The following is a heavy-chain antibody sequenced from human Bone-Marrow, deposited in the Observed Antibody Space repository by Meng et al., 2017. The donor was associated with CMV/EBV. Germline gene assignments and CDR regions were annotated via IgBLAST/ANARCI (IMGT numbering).Heavy chain of an antibody. CDR2: INHSGST. Sequence: SETLSLTCIVSDDSISGYYWSWIRQPPGKGLEWIGEINHSGSTNYNPSLKSRVTISVDTSKNQFSLKVSSVTAADTAVYYCSRRLPHYGSGSQSLDYWGQGTLVTVSS. V-gene: IGHV4-34*01. CDR1: DDSISGYY. CDR3: SRRLPHYGSGSQSLDY. D-gene: IGHD3-10*01. J-gene: IGHJ4*02.